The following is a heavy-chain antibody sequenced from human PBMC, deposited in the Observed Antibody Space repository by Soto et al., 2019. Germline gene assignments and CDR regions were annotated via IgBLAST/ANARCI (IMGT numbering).Heavy chain of an antibody. CDR1: GYSFTSYW. D-gene: IGHD6-19*01. J-gene: IGHJ6*02. CDR2: IYPGDSDT. Sequence: GESLKISCKGSGYSFTSYWIGWVRQMPGKGLEWMGIIYPGDSDTRYSPSFQGQVTISADKSISTAYLQWSSLMASDTAMYYCARHRAVAGMPDYYYDMDVWGQGTTVTVSS. V-gene: IGHV5-51*01. CDR3: ARHRAVAGMPDYYYDMDV.